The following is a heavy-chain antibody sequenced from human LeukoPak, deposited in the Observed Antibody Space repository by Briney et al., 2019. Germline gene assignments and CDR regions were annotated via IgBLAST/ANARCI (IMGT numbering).Heavy chain of an antibody. V-gene: IGHV3-23*01. CDR3: TKDQQGWFGELGAFDI. CDR2: ISGSGGST. J-gene: IGHJ3*02. CDR1: GFTFSSYA. Sequence: GGSLRLSCAASGFTFSSYAMSWVRQAPGKGLEWVSAISGSGGSTYYADSVKGRFTISRDNSKNTLYLQMNSLRAEDTAVYYYTKDQQGWFGELGAFDIWGQGTMVTVSS. D-gene: IGHD3-10*01.